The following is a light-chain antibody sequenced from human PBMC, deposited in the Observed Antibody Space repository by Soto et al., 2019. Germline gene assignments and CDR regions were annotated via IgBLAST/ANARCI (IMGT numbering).Light chain of an antibody. CDR2: DAS. V-gene: IGKV3-11*01. CDR1: QSVSSY. CDR3: QHRSNWPLT. J-gene: IGKJ4*01. Sequence: EIVLTQSAGTLSLSAGERATLSWRASQSVSSYLAWYQQKPGQAPRLLIYDASNRATGIPARFSGSGYGTDFTLTISSLETEDFAVYYCQHRSNWPLTFGGGTKVDIK.